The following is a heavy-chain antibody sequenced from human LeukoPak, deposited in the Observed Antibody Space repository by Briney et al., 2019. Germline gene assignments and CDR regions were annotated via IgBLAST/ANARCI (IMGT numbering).Heavy chain of an antibody. D-gene: IGHD6-19*01. CDR3: ARSSGWRTAEDY. J-gene: IGHJ4*02. Sequence: SETLSLTCTVSGDSISGFYWNWIRQPPGKGLEWIGYMYYSGNTNYSPSLKSRVTISVDTSKNQFSLKLSSVTAADTAVYYCARSSGWRTAEDYWGQGTLVTVSS. CDR2: MYYSGNT. CDR1: GDSISGFY. V-gene: IGHV4-59*08.